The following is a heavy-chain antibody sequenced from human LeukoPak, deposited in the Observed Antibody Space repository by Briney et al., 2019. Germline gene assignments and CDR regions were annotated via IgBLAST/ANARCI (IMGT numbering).Heavy chain of an antibody. J-gene: IGHJ3*02. D-gene: IGHD6-19*01. CDR2: IYYSGST. V-gene: IGHV4-39*07. CDR3: AGEPLRRGSSGWYHAFDI. Sequence: PSETLSLTCTVSGGSISSSSYYWGWIRQPPGKGLEWIGSIYYSGSTYYNPSLKSRVTIPVDTSKNQFSLKLSSVTAADTAVHYCAGEPLRRGSSGWYHAFDIWGQGTMVTVSS. CDR1: GGSISSSSYY.